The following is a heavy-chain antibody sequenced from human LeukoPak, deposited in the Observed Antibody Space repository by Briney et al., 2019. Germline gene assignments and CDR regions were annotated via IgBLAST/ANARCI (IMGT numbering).Heavy chain of an antibody. CDR1: GFTFSSYS. V-gene: IGHV3-21*01. D-gene: IGHD2-15*01. Sequence: PGGSLRLSCAASGFTFSSYSMNWVRQAPGKGLEWVSSISSSSGSYIYYADSVKGRFTISRDNAKNSLYLQMNSLRAEDTAVYYCARDLGVVVAAYIFDYWGQGTLVTVSS. CDR2: ISSSSGSYI. CDR3: ARDLGVVVAAYIFDY. J-gene: IGHJ4*02.